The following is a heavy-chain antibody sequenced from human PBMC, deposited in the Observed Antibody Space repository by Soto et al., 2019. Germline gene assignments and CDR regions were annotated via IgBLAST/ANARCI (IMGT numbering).Heavy chain of an antibody. V-gene: IGHV4-61*01. J-gene: IGHJ4*02. D-gene: IGHD2-15*01. CDR3: ASGGYCSGGSCLGPIFDY. CDR1: GGSVSSGSYY. CDR2: IYYSGST. Sequence: SETLSLTCTVSGGSVSSGSYYWSLIRQPPGKGLEWIGYIYYSGSTNYNPSLKSRVTISVDTSKNQFSLKLSSVTAADTAVYYCASGGYCSGGSCLGPIFDYWGQGTLVTVSS.